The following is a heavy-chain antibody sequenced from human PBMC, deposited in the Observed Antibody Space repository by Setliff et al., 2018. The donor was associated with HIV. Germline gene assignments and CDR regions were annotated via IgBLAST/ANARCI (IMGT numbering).Heavy chain of an antibody. D-gene: IGHD4-17*01. Sequence: SETLSLTCAVYGGPSTDHYWNWVRQPPGKGLEWIGEIHHTGHINHNPSFKSRVTMSLDMSTNQFSLKMASMTAADSAVYYCARFDVTPMTTRDYWGQGTQVTVSS. CDR3: ARFDVTPMTTRDY. CDR1: GGPSTDHY. J-gene: IGHJ4*02. CDR2: IHHTGHI. V-gene: IGHV4-34*01.